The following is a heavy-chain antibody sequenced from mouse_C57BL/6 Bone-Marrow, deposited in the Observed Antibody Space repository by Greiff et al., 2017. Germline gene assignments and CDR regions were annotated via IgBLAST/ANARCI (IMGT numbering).Heavy chain of an antibody. V-gene: IGHV1-9*01. J-gene: IGHJ1*03. CDR2: ILPGSGST. D-gene: IGHD1-1*01. CDR3: VPLYYSSSYWYFDI. Sequence: QVQLQQSGAELMKPGASVKLSCKATGYTFTGYWIEWVKQRPGHGLEWIGEILPGSGSTNYNEKFKGKGTFTADTSSNTAYMQLRSLTTEDSAINYCVPLYYSSSYWYFDIWGTGTTVTVSS. CDR1: GYTFTGYW.